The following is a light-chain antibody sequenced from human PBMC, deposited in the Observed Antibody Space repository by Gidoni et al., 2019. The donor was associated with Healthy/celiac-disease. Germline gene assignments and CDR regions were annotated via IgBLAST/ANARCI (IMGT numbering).Light chain of an antibody. CDR2: GAS. V-gene: IGKV3-20*01. CDR1: QSVSSSY. J-gene: IGKJ2*01. CDR3: QQYGSSTGYT. Sequence: EIALTQSPATLSLSPGERATLSCRASQSVSSSYLAWYQQKPGQAPRLLIYGASSRATGIPDRFSGSGSGTDFTLTISRLEPEDFAVYYCQQYGSSTGYTFGQGTKLEIK.